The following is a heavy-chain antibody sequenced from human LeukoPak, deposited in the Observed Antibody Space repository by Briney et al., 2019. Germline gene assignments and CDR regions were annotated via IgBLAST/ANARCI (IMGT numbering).Heavy chain of an antibody. CDR1: GFTVSSNY. Sequence: QPGESLRLSCAASGFTVSSNYMSWVRQAPGKGLEWVSLIYSGGSTYYADSVKGRFTISRDNSKNTLYLQMNSLRAEDTAVYYCASRDKGYYYGMGVWGQGTTVTVSS. V-gene: IGHV3-66*01. CDR2: IYSGGST. D-gene: IGHD5-24*01. J-gene: IGHJ6*02. CDR3: ASRDKGYYYGMGV.